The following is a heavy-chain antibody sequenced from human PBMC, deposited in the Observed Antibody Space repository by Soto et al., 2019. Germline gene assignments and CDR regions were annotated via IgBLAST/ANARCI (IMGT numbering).Heavy chain of an antibody. V-gene: IGHV4-59*03. CDR3: ARLGLTGPPVQYHPYGLDV. D-gene: IGHD3-9*01. CDR1: GGSITGYY. Sequence: QVQLQESGPGLVKPSETLSLTCTVSGGSITGYYWSWMRQPPGKGLEFIGYIYHSGATEYTPSLTSRHTISVDKSENQFSLQMRSVSAADTAMYFCARLGLTGPPVQYHPYGLDVWGQGATVTVSS. CDR2: IYHSGAT. J-gene: IGHJ6*02.